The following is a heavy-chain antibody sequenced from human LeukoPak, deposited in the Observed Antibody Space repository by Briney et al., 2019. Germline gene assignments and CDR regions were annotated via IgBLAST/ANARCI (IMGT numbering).Heavy chain of an antibody. CDR3: ATIQWQAPLPDY. Sequence: GGSLRLSCAASGFTFSKYWMLWVRQAPGKGLESVSRINTDGTVTTYADSVKGRFTVSRDNADNTMFLQMNSVRDEDTAVYYCATIQWQAPLPDYWGQGTPVTVSS. J-gene: IGHJ4*02. CDR1: GFTFSKYW. CDR2: INTDGTVT. D-gene: IGHD5-12*01. V-gene: IGHV3-74*01.